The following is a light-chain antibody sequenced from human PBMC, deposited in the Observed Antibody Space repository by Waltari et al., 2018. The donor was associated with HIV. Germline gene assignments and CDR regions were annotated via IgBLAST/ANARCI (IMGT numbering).Light chain of an antibody. CDR2: GAS. CDR1: QPISFY. J-gene: IGKJ1*01. Sequence: DTQLTQSPSSLSASIGDRVTIACRASQPISFYLNWYQQKPGKVPQLLIYGASSLQSGVPSRFSGTGSGTDFSLTISSLQPEDFATYYCQQSYSPKWTFGQGTKVDIK. V-gene: IGKV1-39*01. CDR3: QQSYSPKWT.